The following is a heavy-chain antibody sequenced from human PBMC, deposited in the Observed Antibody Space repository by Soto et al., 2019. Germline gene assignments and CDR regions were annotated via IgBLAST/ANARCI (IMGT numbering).Heavy chain of an antibody. D-gene: IGHD6-13*01. Sequence: GGSLRLSCAASGFSFSNYGMSWVRQAQGKGLEWVPGISGSDDSTYYADSVKGRFTISRDNSKNTLYLQMNSLRAEDTAVYYSAAWSSSWAYYFDYSGQGTLLSVSS. CDR1: GFSFSNYG. V-gene: IGHV3-23*01. CDR2: ISGSDDST. CDR3: AAWSSSWAYYFDY. J-gene: IGHJ4*02.